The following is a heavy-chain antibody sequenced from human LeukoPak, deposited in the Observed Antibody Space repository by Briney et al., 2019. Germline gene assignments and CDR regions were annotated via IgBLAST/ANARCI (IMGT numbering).Heavy chain of an antibody. CDR2: IRYDGSNK. CDR1: GFTFSSNG. V-gene: IGHV3-30*02. Sequence: PGGSLRLSCAASGFTFSSNGMHWVRQAPGKGLEWVAFIRYDGSNKYYADSVKGRFTISRDNSKNTLYLHMNSLRAEDTAVYYCVKGSRIAAAGTVYFDYWGEGTLVSVSS. D-gene: IGHD6-13*01. J-gene: IGHJ4*02. CDR3: VKGSRIAAAGTVYFDY.